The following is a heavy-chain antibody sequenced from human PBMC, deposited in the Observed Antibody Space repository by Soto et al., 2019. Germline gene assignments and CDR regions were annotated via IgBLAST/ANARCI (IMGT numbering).Heavy chain of an antibody. J-gene: IGHJ6*02. D-gene: IGHD3-3*02. CDR3: ARLRWTTNVLAPYYYYYYGMDV. CDR1: GYSFTSYW. CDR2: IYPGDSDT. Sequence: GESLKISCKGSGYSFTSYWIGWVRQMPGKGLEWMGIIYPGDSDTRYSPSFQGQVTISADKSISTAYLQWSSLKASDTAMYYCARLRWTTNVLAPYYYYYYGMDVWGQGTTVTVSS. V-gene: IGHV5-51*01.